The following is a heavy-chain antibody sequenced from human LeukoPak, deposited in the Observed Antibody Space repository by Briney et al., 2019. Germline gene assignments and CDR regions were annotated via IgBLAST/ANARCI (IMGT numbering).Heavy chain of an antibody. J-gene: IGHJ6*03. Sequence: GGSLRLSCAASGFTFSSYWMSWVRQAPGKGLEWVANIKQDGSEKYYVDSVKGRFSISRDNAKNSLYLQMNSLRAEDTAVYYCARGDKQLGVYYYYYMDVWGKGTTVTVSS. D-gene: IGHD6-6*01. CDR3: ARGDKQLGVYYYYYMDV. CDR1: GFTFSSYW. V-gene: IGHV3-7*01. CDR2: IKQDGSEK.